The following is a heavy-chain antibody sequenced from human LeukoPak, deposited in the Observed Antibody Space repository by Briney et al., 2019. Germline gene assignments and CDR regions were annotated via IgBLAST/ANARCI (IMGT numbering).Heavy chain of an antibody. V-gene: IGHV3-30-3*01. CDR1: GFTFSSYA. Sequence: GGSLRLSCAASGFTFSSYAIHWVRQAPGKGLEWVAFISYDGGDKRYAESVKGRITISRDNSRKTLYLQMHSLGPEGTAIYYCARDLSERYSIDYWGQGTPVTVSS. CDR2: ISYDGGDK. D-gene: IGHD1-14*01. CDR3: ARDLSERYSIDY. J-gene: IGHJ4*02.